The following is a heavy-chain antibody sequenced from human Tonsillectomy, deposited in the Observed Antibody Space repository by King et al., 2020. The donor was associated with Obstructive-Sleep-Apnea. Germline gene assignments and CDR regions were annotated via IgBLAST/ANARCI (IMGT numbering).Heavy chain of an antibody. D-gene: IGHD2-21*02. Sequence: VQLVESGGGVVQPGRSLRLSCAASGFTFSSYGMHWVRQAPGKGLEWVAVISYDGSNKYYADSVKGRFTISRDNSKNTLYLQMNSLRAEDTAVYYCAKDFWTYCGGDCYFRWFDPWGQGTLVTVSS. CDR3: AKDFWTYCGGDCYFRWFDP. J-gene: IGHJ5*02. CDR2: ISYDGSNK. V-gene: IGHV3-30*18. CDR1: GFTFSSYG.